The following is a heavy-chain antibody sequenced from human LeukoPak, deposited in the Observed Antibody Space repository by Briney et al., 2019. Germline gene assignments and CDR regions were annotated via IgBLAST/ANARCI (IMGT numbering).Heavy chain of an antibody. J-gene: IGHJ6*02. CDR3: ARGAYGSGSFYPYGMDV. V-gene: IGHV3-21*01. CDR1: GFTFSSYS. D-gene: IGHD3-10*01. CDR2: ISSSSSHI. Sequence: PGGSLRLSCAASGFTFSSYSMNWVRQAPGKGLEWVSSISSSSSHIYYADSVKGRFTISRDNAKNSLYLQMNSLRAEDTAVYYCARGAYGSGSFYPYGMDVWGQGTTVTVSS.